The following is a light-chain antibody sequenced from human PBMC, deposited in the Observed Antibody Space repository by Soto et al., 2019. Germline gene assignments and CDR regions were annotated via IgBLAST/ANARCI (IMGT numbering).Light chain of an antibody. CDR2: GAS. Sequence: EIVMTQSPATLSVSLGARATLSCRASQSVSSSLAWYQQKPGKAPRLLVYGASSRASGIPARFSGSGSGTQFTLTISSLQSEDFAVYYCQQHNNWPLTFGGGTKVDIK. V-gene: IGKV3-15*01. CDR1: QSVSSS. J-gene: IGKJ4*01. CDR3: QQHNNWPLT.